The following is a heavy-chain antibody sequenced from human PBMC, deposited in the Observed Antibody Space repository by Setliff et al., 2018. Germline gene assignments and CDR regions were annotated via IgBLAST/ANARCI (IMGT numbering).Heavy chain of an antibody. CDR2: IYYTGVT. CDR3: ASIFCSMTERFGRVDN. J-gene: IGHJ1*01. Sequence: SETLSLTCFVSGGSITNSNYYWAWVRQPPEKGLEWIGSIYYTGVTYYTESLKSRLTMSVDSSKNQFSLQLTSVTAADAVTYYCASIFCSMTERFGRVDNWGQGIPVTVSS. V-gene: IGHV4-39*01. D-gene: IGHD2-2*01. CDR1: GGSITNSNYY.